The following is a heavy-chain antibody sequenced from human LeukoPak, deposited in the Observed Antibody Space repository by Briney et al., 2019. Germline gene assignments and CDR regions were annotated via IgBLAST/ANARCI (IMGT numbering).Heavy chain of an antibody. CDR1: GYTFTSYY. D-gene: IGHD6-13*01. J-gene: IGHJ4*02. V-gene: IGHV1-18*04. Sequence: ASVKVSCKASGYTFTSYYMHWVRQAPGQGLEWMGWISAYNGNTNYAQKLQGRVTMTTDTSTSTAYMELRSLRSDDTAVYYCVRDYQQQLVSVGGYWGQGTLVTVSS. CDR3: VRDYQQQLVSVGGY. CDR2: ISAYNGNT.